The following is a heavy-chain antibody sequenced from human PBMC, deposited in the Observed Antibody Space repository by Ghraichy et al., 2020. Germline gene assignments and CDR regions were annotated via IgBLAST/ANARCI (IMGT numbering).Heavy chain of an antibody. V-gene: IGHV4-34*01. J-gene: IGHJ4*02. Sequence: SQTLSLTCAVYGGSFRGYSWSWIRQPPGKGLEWIGEINHSGSTNYNAPLKSRVTVSVDTSKNQFSLKVSSVTAADTAVYYCARGLRSVEMATMSYFDSRGRGTLVTVSS. CDR1: GGSFRGYS. CDR2: INHSGST. CDR3: ARGLRSVEMATMSYFDS. D-gene: IGHD5-24*01.